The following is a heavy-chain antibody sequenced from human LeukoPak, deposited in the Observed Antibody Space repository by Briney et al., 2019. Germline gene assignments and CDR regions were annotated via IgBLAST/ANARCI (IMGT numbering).Heavy chain of an antibody. D-gene: IGHD3-3*02. CDR3: ARASIEWAYGMDV. Sequence: SSGTLSLTCAVSRGSISSRNWWSWVREPPGKGLEWIGEIYHSGSTNYNPSLKSRVTISVDKSKNQFSLKLSSVTAADTAVYYCARASIEWAYGMDVWGKGTTVTVSS. CDR2: IYHSGST. CDR1: RGSISSRNW. J-gene: IGHJ6*04. V-gene: IGHV4-4*02.